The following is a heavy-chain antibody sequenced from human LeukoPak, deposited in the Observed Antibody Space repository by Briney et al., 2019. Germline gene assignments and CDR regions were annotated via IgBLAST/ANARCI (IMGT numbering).Heavy chain of an antibody. CDR1: GDSISSSSHY. CDR2: ISYGGGA. V-gene: IGHV4-39*01. J-gene: IGHJ4*02. Sequence: PETLSLTCTVSGDSISSSSHYWGWIRQPPGKGLEWIAIISYGGGAFYNPSLKSRVTISVDTSKNQFSLTLTSVTAADTAAYYCARRYCSGGICYYFDSWGQGTLVTVSS. D-gene: IGHD2-8*02. CDR3: ARRYCSGGICYYFDS.